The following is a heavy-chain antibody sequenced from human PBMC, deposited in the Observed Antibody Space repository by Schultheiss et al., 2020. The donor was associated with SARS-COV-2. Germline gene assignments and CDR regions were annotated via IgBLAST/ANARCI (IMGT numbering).Heavy chain of an antibody. CDR1: GFTFSSYS. V-gene: IGHV3-21*01. D-gene: IGHD5-18*01. J-gene: IGHJ6*03. CDR2: ISSSSSYI. CDR3: AREGTADTAMVLGYYMDV. Sequence: GGSLRLSCAASGFTFSSYSMNWVRQAPGKGLEWVSSISSSSSYIYYADSVKGRFTISRDNAKNSLYLQMNSLRAEDTAVYYCAREGTADTAMVLGYYMDVWGKVTTVTVSS.